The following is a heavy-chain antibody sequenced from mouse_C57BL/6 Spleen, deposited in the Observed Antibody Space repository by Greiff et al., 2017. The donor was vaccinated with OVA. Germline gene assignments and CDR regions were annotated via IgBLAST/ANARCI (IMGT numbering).Heavy chain of an antibody. V-gene: IGHV1-82*01. Sequence: QVQLQQSGPELVKPGASVKISCKASGYAFSSSWMNWVKQRPGKGLEWIGRIYPGDGDTNYNGKFKGKATLTADKSSSTAYMQLSSLTSEDSAVYVCARGYDYWYFDVWGTGTTVTVSS. J-gene: IGHJ1*03. CDR3: ARGYDYWYFDV. D-gene: IGHD2-3*01. CDR2: IYPGDGDT. CDR1: GYAFSSSW.